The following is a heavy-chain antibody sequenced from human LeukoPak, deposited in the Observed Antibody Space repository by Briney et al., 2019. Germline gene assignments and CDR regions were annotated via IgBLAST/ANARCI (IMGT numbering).Heavy chain of an antibody. CDR1: GGSISSYY. V-gene: IGHV4-59*01. CDR3: ARVRAAAGSYTTKSGYFDY. D-gene: IGHD6-13*01. Sequence: PSETLSLTCTVSGGSISSYYWSWIRQPPGKGLEWIGYIYYSGSTNYNPSLKSRVTISVDTSKNQFSLKLSSVTAADTAVYYCARVRAAAGSYTTKSGYFDYWGQGTLVTASS. CDR2: IYYSGST. J-gene: IGHJ4*02.